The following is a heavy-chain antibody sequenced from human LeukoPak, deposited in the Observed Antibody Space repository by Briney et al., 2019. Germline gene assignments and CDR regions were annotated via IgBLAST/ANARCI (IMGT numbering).Heavy chain of an antibody. CDR3: AKAYPLYYYDSSGGGGGY. Sequence: PGGSLRLSCAASGFTFSGYAMSWVRQAPGKGPEWVSAISGSGGSTYYADSVKGRFTISRDNSKNTLYLQMNSLRAEDTAVYYCAKAYPLYYYDSSGGGGGYWGQGTLVTVSS. CDR2: ISGSGGST. D-gene: IGHD3-22*01. CDR1: GFTFSGYA. V-gene: IGHV3-23*01. J-gene: IGHJ4*02.